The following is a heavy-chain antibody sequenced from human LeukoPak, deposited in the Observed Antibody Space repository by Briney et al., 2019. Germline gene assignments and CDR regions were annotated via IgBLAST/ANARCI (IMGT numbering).Heavy chain of an antibody. J-gene: IGHJ4*02. V-gene: IGHV3-33*06. D-gene: IGHD3-22*01. Sequence: PGRSLRLSCAASGFTFSSYGMHWVRQAPGKGLEWVAVIWYDGSNKYYADSVKGRFTISRDNSKNTLYLQMNSLRAEDTAVYYCAKVELAYYYDSSGSLLDYWGQGTLVTVSS. CDR1: GFTFSSYG. CDR3: AKVELAYYYDSSGSLLDY. CDR2: IWYDGSNK.